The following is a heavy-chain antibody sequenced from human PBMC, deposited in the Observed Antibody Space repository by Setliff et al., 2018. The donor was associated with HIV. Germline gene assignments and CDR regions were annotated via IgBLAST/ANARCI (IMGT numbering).Heavy chain of an antibody. Sequence: SETLSLTCTVSGGSISSYYWSWIRQPPGKGLGWIGYIYYSGSSNHNPSLKSRVTISVDTSKNQFSLKLSSVTAADTAVYYCARGYPGIAVAGLSYYYYYYMDVWGKGTTVTVSS. CDR2: IYYSGSS. D-gene: IGHD6-19*01. CDR3: ARGYPGIAVAGLSYYYYYYMDV. J-gene: IGHJ6*03. V-gene: IGHV4-59*01. CDR1: GGSISSYY.